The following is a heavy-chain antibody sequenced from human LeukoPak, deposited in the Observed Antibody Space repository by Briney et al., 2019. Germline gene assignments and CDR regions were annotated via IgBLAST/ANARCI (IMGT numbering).Heavy chain of an antibody. D-gene: IGHD2-8*02. CDR2: IKQDGSEK. V-gene: IGHV3-7*02. Sequence: GGSLRLSCAASGFTFSSYWMSWVRQAPGKGLEWVATIKQDGSEKYYVDSVKGRFTISRDNSQNTLYLQGNNLRAEDTAVYCCARGRWDTGGLHGLDVWGQGTTVTVSS. CDR1: GFTFSSYW. CDR3: ARGRWDTGGLHGLDV. J-gene: IGHJ6*02.